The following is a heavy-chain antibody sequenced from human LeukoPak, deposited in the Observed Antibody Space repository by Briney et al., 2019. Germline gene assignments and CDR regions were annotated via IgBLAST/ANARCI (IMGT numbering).Heavy chain of an antibody. CDR2: IYSGGST. CDR3: ARFKEILTGHFDY. CDR1: GFTVSSNY. J-gene: IGHJ4*02. D-gene: IGHD3-9*01. Sequence: GGSLRLSCAASGFTVSSNYMSWVRQAPGKGLEWVSVIYSGGSTYYADSVKGRFTISRDNSKNTLYLQMNSLRAEDTAVYYCARFKEILTGHFDYWGQGTLVTVSS. V-gene: IGHV3-66*01.